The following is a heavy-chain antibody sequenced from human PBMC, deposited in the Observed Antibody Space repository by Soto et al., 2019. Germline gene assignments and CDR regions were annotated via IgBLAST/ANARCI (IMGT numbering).Heavy chain of an antibody. V-gene: IGHV3-30*03. D-gene: IGHD3-10*01. CDR2: ISYDGSNK. CDR1: GFPFTTYG. CDR3: VGGQYYFDY. J-gene: IGHJ4*02. Sequence: QVQLVESGGGVVQPGRSLRLSCAASGFPFTTYGMHWVREGPGKGLKWVAVISYDGSNKFYADSVKGRFAISRDNSKNTLYLQMNSLRPEDTALYYCVGGQYYFDYRGQGTLVIVSS.